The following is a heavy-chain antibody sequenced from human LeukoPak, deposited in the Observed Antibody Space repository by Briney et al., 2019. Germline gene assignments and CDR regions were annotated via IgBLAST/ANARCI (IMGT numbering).Heavy chain of an antibody. CDR3: ARGRRRDGYKTFDY. J-gene: IGHJ4*02. CDR2: INHSGST. CDR1: GGSFRGYY. D-gene: IGHD5-24*01. Sequence: SETLSLTCAVYGGSFRGYYWSWIRQPPGKGLEWIGEINHSGSTNYNPSLKSRVTISVDTSKNQFSLKLSSVTAADTAVYYCARGRRRDGYKTFDYWGQGTLVTVSS. V-gene: IGHV4-34*01.